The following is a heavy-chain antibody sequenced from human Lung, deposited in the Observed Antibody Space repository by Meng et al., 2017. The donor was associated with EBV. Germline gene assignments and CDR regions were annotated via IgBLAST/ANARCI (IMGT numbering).Heavy chain of an antibody. CDR1: GDSLPSSSAA. Sequence: HVQLYQPRPRPVSPTHDLSLTVVISGDSLPSSSAAWTWISQSPSRGLEWLGRTNYSSKWYNDYAVFVKSRITLNPDTSKNQFSLQLNSVTPEDTAVYYCARGATSVFDLWGRGTLVTVSS. CDR2: TNYSSKWYN. V-gene: IGHV6-1*01. CDR3: ARGATSVFDL. J-gene: IGHJ2*01.